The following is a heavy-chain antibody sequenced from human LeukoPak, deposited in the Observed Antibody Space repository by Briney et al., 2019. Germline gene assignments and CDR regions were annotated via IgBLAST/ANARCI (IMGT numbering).Heavy chain of an antibody. CDR2: TYPDDSDT. CDR3: ARTVSPAVTFFDH. Sequence: GESLKISCKASGYSFTSYWIGWVRQRPGKGLEWMGITYPDDSDTRYSPSFQGQVTISADKSITTAYLQWSSLKASDTAIYYCARTVSPAVTFFDHWGQGTLVTVSS. J-gene: IGHJ4*02. V-gene: IGHV5-51*01. D-gene: IGHD4-17*01. CDR1: GYSFTSYW.